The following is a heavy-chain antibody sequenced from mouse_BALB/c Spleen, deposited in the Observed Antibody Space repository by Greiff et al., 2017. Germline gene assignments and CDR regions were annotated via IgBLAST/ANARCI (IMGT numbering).Heavy chain of an antibody. CDR1: GFNFTDYY. CDR2: IDPENGDT. Sequence: VQLKESGAELVRSGASVKLSCTASGFNFTDYYMHWVKQRPEQGLEWIGGIDPENGDTEYAPKFPGKATMTADTSSSTAYLQLSSLTSEDTAVYYCDGYDGPAWFAYWGQGRLVAVSA. J-gene: IGHJ3*01. V-gene: IGHV14-4*02. CDR3: DGYDGPAWFAY. D-gene: IGHD2-3*01.